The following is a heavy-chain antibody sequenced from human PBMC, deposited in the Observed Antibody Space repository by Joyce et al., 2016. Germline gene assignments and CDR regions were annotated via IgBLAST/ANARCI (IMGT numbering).Heavy chain of an antibody. CDR2: IKNDGSNT. CDR1: NFTFSTYW. V-gene: IGHV3-74*01. Sequence: EVHLVESGGGLVQPGGSLRLSCVASNFTFSTYWMHWIRQGPGKGLEWVARIKNDGSNTRYADSVKGRFTISRDNAKDTMYMEMNSLRVEDTAMYYCARAGDSGDYFDHWGQGTLVTVSS. J-gene: IGHJ4*02. D-gene: IGHD4-17*01. CDR3: ARAGDSGDYFDH.